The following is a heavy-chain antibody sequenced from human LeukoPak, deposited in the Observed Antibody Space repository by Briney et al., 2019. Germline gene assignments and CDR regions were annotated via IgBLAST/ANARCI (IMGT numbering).Heavy chain of an antibody. V-gene: IGHV3-21*01. CDR1: GFIFSSYN. Sequence: PGGSLRLTCAASGFIFSSYNINWVRQAPGKGLEWVSSISSSSSYIYYADSVKGRFTISRDNAKNSLYLQMNSLRAEDTAVYYCARDSEYFDWLLYPRVRFDYWGQGTLVTVSS. D-gene: IGHD3-9*01. J-gene: IGHJ4*02. CDR2: ISSSSSYI. CDR3: ARDSEYFDWLLYPRVRFDY.